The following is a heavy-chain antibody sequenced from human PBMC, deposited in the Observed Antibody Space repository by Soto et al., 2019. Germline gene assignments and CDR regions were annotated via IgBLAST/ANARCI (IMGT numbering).Heavy chain of an antibody. CDR2: IWYDGSNK. D-gene: IGHD3-10*01. J-gene: IGHJ5*02. CDR1: GFTFSSYG. CDR3: ARDGGFGELFPGDPYNWLDP. Sequence: GGSLRLSCAASGFTFSSYGMHWVRQAPGKGLEWVAVIWYDGSNKYYADSVKGRFTISRDNSKNTLYLQMNSLRAEDTAVYYCARDGGFGELFPGDPYNWLDPWGQGTLVTVSS. V-gene: IGHV3-33*01.